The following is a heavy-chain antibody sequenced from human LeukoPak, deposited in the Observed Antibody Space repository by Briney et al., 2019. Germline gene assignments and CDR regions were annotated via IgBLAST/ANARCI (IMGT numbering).Heavy chain of an antibody. Sequence: ASVKVSCKASGYTFTSYGISWVRQAPGQGLEWMGWISAYNGNTNYAQKLQGRVTMTTDTSTSTAYMELRSLRSDDTAVYYCARDYRGGIVVVPAALDYWGQGTLVTVSS. V-gene: IGHV1-18*01. CDR2: ISAYNGNT. CDR3: ARDYRGGIVVVPAALDY. D-gene: IGHD2-2*01. J-gene: IGHJ4*02. CDR1: GYTFTSYG.